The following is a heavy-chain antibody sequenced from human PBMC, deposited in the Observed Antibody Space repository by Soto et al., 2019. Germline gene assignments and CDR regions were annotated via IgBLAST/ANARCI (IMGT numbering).Heavy chain of an antibody. V-gene: IGHV4-31*03. J-gene: IGHJ6*02. CDR2: IYYSGST. D-gene: IGHD4-17*01. CDR1: GGSISSGGYY. Sequence: PSETLSLTCTVSGGSISSGGYYWSWIRQHPGKGLEWIGYIYYSGSTYYNPSLKSRVTISVDTSKNQFSLKLSSVTAADTAVYYCARDYGDYSDYYYYYGMDVWGQGTTVTVSS. CDR3: ARDYGDYSDYYYYYGMDV.